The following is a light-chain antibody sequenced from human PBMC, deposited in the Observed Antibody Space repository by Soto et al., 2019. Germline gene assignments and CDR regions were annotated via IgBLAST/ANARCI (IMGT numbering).Light chain of an antibody. CDR2: GAS. CDR1: QGVSRE. CDR3: QQYYTWPIT. J-gene: IGKJ4*01. Sequence: VMTESAATLSVSPGERTTLACRASQGVSRELAWYQHKPGQAPRLLISGASTGATGIPARFSGSGSGTEFTLTISSLQSEDCAVYYCQQYYTWPITFGGGTKVDIK. V-gene: IGKV3-15*01.